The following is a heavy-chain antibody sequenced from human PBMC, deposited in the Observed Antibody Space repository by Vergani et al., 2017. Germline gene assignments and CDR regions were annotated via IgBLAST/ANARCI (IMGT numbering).Heavy chain of an antibody. CDR2: ISVYNGEK. CDR3: GRDRGNSGDYNFDY. J-gene: IGHJ4*02. CDR1: GYTFRNYG. Sequence: QGHLVQSGAEVKKPGASVKVSCEGSGYTFRNYGISWVRQVPGEGLEWLGWISVYNGEKKFAKKFQGRVTLTRDTSTDTAYMEMGSLRSDDTAVYYCGRDRGNSGDYNFDYWGQGTLVTVSS. D-gene: IGHD1-26*01. V-gene: IGHV1-18*04.